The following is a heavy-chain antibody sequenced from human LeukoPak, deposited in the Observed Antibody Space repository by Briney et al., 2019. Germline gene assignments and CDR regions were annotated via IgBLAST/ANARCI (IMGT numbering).Heavy chain of an antibody. J-gene: IGHJ4*02. CDR1: GGSISSYY. Sequence: ASETLSLTCTVSGGSISSYYWSWIRQPPGKGLEWIGYIYYSGSTNYNPSLKSRVTISVDTSKNRFSLKLSSVTAADTAVYYCAGYSSSWPFDYWGQGTLVTVSS. V-gene: IGHV4-59*01. CDR3: AGYSSSWPFDY. CDR2: IYYSGST. D-gene: IGHD6-13*01.